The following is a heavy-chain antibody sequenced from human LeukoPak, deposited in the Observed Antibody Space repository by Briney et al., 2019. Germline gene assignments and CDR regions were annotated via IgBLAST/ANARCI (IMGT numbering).Heavy chain of an antibody. D-gene: IGHD1-26*01. J-gene: IGHJ3*02. Sequence: SETLSLTCAVYGGSFSGYYWSWIRQPPGKGLEWIGEINHSGSTNYNPSLKSRVTISVDTSKNQFSLKLSSVTAADTAVYYCARGAFLWGELLDAFDIWGQGTMVTVSS. CDR1: GGSFSGYY. V-gene: IGHV4-34*01. CDR2: INHSGST. CDR3: ARGAFLWGELLDAFDI.